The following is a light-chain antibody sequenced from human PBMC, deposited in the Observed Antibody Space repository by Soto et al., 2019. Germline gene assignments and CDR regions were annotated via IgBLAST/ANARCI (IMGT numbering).Light chain of an antibody. CDR3: QSYDATHQV. J-gene: IGLJ3*02. CDR2: EDN. Sequence: NFMLTQPHSVSESPGKTVIISCTRSSGSIASNYVQWYQQRPGSSPTTVIYEDNQRPSGVPDRFSGSIDSSSNSASLTSSGLETEEEADYFCQSYDATHQVFGGGTKLTVL. V-gene: IGLV6-57*01. CDR1: SGSIASNY.